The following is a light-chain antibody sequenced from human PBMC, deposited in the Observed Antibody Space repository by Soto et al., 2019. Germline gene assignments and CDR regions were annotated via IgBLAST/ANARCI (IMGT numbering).Light chain of an antibody. V-gene: IGKV3D-20*02. CDR2: DVS. Sequence: EIVLTHSPGTLSLSPGESATLSCSSSQTITRRYLAWYQQKPGQAPRLLISDVSSRASGIPDRFSGSGSGTEFTLTINSLQSEDFAVYYCQPYNNWPLTFGGGTKVDIK. CDR3: QPYNNWPLT. J-gene: IGKJ4*01. CDR1: QTITRRY.